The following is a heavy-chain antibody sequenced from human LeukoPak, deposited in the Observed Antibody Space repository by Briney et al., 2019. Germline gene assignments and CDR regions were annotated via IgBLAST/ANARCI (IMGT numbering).Heavy chain of an antibody. CDR1: GFTFSSYA. J-gene: IGHJ4*02. CDR2: MSGSGGST. V-gene: IGHV3-23*01. CDR3: ATLRGYCSGGSCQYYFDY. D-gene: IGHD2-15*01. Sequence: PGGSLRLSCAASGFTFSSYAMSWVRQVPGKGLQWVSAMSGSGGSTYYADSVKGRFTISRDNSKNTLYLQMSSLRAEDTAVYYCATLRGYCSGGSCQYYFDYWGQGTLVTVSS.